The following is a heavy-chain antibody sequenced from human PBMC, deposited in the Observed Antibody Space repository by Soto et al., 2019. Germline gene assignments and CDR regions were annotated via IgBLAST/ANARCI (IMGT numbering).Heavy chain of an antibody. CDR3: ARGSIFDSGYGYAGYFDY. V-gene: IGHV4-30-2*01. J-gene: IGHJ4*02. D-gene: IGHD5-12*01. Sequence: SETLSLTCAVSGGSISSGGYSWSLIRQPPGKGLEWIGYIYHSGSTYYNPSLKSRVTISVDRSKNQFSLKLSSVTAADTAVYYCARGSIFDSGYGYAGYFDYWGQGTLVTVSS. CDR2: IYHSGST. CDR1: GGSISSGGYS.